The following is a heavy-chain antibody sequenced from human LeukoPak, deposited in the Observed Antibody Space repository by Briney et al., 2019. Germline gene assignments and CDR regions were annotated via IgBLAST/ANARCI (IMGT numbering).Heavy chain of an antibody. CDR1: GYTLTKLS. Sequence: GASVKVSCKVSGYTLTKLSMHWVRQAPGKGLEWMGGFDPEDGETIYAQKFQGRVTMTEDTSTDTAYMELSSLRSEDTAVYYCATGGLVGYSYGSDYFDYWGQGTLVTVSS. CDR2: FDPEDGET. D-gene: IGHD5-18*01. V-gene: IGHV1-24*01. J-gene: IGHJ4*02. CDR3: ATGGLVGYSYGSDYFDY.